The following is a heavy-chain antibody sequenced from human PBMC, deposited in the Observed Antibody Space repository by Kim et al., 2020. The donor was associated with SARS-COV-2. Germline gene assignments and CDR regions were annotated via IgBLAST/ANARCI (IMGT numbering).Heavy chain of an antibody. Sequence: SETLSLTCTVSGGSISSFFWSWIRQPPGKGLEWIGYIYYSGTSGSTNYNPSLKSRVSISVDTSKNHFSLKLSSVTAADTAVYYCARGGGYSFGNDYWGQGILVTVSS. V-gene: IGHV4-59*13. CDR1: GGSISSFF. CDR2: IYYSGTSGST. CDR3: ARGGGYSFGNDY. D-gene: IGHD5-18*01. J-gene: IGHJ4*02.